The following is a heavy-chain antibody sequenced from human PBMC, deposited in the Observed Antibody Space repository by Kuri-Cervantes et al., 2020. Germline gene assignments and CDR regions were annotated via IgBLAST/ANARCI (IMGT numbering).Heavy chain of an antibody. CDR3: ARDQQLVLKNSIPDY. V-gene: IGHV3-30*07. CDR2: ISYDGSNK. J-gene: IGHJ4*02. D-gene: IGHD6-13*01. Sequence: GGSLRLSCAASAFTFSKYAMHWVRQTPGKGLEWVAVISYDGSNKYYADSLKGRFTISRDNSKNTMYLQMNSLRGEDTAVYYCARDQQLVLKNSIPDYWGQGTLVTVSS. CDR1: AFTFSKYA.